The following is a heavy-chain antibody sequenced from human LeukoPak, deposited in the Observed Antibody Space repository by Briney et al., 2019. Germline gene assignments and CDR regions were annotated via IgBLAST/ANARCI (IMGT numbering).Heavy chain of an antibody. CDR2: ISGSGGST. J-gene: IGHJ6*03. V-gene: IGHV3-23*01. D-gene: IGHD7-27*01. CDR3: AKDRSWGGNYYYYMDV. Sequence: GGSLRLSCAASGFTFSSYAMSWVRQAPGKGLEWVSAISGSGGSTYYADSVKGRFTISRDNSKNTLYLQMNSLRAEDMAVYYCAKDRSWGGNYYYYMDVWGKGTTVTVSS. CDR1: GFTFSSYA.